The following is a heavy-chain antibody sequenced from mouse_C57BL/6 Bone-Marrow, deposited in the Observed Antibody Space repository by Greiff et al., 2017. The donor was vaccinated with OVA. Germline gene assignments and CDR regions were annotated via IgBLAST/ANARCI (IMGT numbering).Heavy chain of an antibody. J-gene: IGHJ4*01. CDR3: ARHGLRLPYYYAMDD. Sequence: EVKLVESGGDLVKPGGSLKLSCAASGFTFSSYGMSWVRQTPDKRLEWVATISSGGSYTYYPDSVKGRFTISRDNAKNSLYLQMRRLKSEDTAKYDCARHGLRLPYYYAMDDWGQGTSVTVSS. V-gene: IGHV5-6*01. CDR2: ISSGGSYT. D-gene: IGHD3-2*02. CDR1: GFTFSSYG.